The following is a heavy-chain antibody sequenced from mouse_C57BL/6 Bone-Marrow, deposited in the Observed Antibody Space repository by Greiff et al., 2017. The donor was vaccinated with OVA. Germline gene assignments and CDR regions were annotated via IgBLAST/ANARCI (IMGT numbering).Heavy chain of an antibody. J-gene: IGHJ2*01. V-gene: IGHV7-3*01. CDR3: ARSIYYYGSSPYFDY. CDR1: GFTFTDYY. D-gene: IGHD1-1*01. Sequence: EVHLVESGGGLVQPGGSLSLSCAASGFTFTDYYMSWVRQPPGKALEWLGFIRNKANGYTTEYSASVKGRFTISRDNSQSILYLQMNALRAEDSATYYCARSIYYYGSSPYFDYWGQGTTLTVSS. CDR2: IRNKANGYTT.